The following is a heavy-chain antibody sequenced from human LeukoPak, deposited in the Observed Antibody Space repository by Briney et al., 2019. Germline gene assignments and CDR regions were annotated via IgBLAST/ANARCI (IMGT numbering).Heavy chain of an antibody. CDR2: IYYSGST. CDR3: ARAGTNWPVNYLDV. J-gene: IGHJ6*03. Sequence: SETLSLTCTVSGGSISSYYWSWIRQPPGKGLEWIGYIYYSGSTNYNPSLKSRVTISVDTSKNQFSLKLSSVTAADTAVYYCARAGTNWPVNYLDVWGKGTTVTVSS. CDR1: GGSISSYY. D-gene: IGHD1-1*01. V-gene: IGHV4-59*08.